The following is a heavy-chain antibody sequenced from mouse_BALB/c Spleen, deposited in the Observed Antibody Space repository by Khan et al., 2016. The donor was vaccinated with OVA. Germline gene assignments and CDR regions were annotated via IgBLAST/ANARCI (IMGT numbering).Heavy chain of an antibody. CDR2: IRNSVNT. V-gene: IGHV3-2*02. J-gene: IGHJ1*01. D-gene: IGHD2-1*01. CDR1: GSSIPSDYA. CDR3: ARDGNWYFDV. Sequence: EVQLQESGPGLVKPSQSLALTCTVSGSSIPSDYAWNWIRQFPGSKLEWMGYIRNSVNTSSNPSLKSRITITRDTSKHQFFLQLNSVTTEDTARDYCARDGNWYFDVWGAGTTGTVAS.